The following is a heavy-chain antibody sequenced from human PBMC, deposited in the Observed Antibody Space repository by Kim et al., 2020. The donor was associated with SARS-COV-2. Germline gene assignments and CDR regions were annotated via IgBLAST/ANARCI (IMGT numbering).Heavy chain of an antibody. CDR2: ISAYNGNT. CDR3: ARDFVMVRGVIRGWFDP. D-gene: IGHD3-10*01. Sequence: ASVKVSCKASGYTFTSYGISWVRQAPGQGLEWMGWISAYNGNTNYAQKLQGRVTMTTDTSTSTAYMELRSLRSDDTAVYYCARDFVMVRGVIRGWFDPWGQGTLVTVSS. CDR1: GYTFTSYG. J-gene: IGHJ5*02. V-gene: IGHV1-18*01.